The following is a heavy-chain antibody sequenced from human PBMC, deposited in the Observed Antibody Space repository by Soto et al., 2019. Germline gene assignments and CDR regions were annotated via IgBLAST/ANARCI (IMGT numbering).Heavy chain of an antibody. CDR2: INGGGSSI. CDR3: ATPIEDSSSGNYYFDV. Sequence: GGSLRLSCAASGSTFTSHEMNWVRQAPGKGPEWLSYINGGGSSIYYADSVKGRFTISRDNAKNSLYLQMNSLRGEDSAVYYFATPIEDSSSGNYYFDVWGRGTLVTVSS. V-gene: IGHV3-48*03. D-gene: IGHD6-19*01. CDR1: GSTFTSHE. J-gene: IGHJ2*01.